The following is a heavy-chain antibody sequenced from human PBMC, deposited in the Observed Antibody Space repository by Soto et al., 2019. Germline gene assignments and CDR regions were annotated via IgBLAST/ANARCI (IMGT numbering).Heavy chain of an antibody. CDR1: GGSISSYY. J-gene: IGHJ6*03. D-gene: IGHD4-17*01. Sequence: SETLSLTCTVSGGSISSYYWSWIRQPPGKGLEWIGYIYYSGSTNYNPSLKSRVTISVDTSKNQFSLKLSSVTAADTAVYYCARRRTTVTMGRRYYYYMDVWGKGTTVTVSS. CDR2: IYYSGST. CDR3: ARRRTTVTMGRRYYYYMDV. V-gene: IGHV4-59*01.